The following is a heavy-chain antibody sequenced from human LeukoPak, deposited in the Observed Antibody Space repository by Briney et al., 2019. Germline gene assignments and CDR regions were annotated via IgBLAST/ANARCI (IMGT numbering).Heavy chain of an antibody. CDR2: IYDSGST. CDR3: AKSGGYGLIDY. CDR1: GVSISGSGYY. Sequence: SETLSLTCTVSGVSISGSGYYWGWIRQPPGKGLEWIGNIYDSGSTYYNASLQSRVTISIDTSKNQFSLRLSSVTAADTAMYYCAKSGGYGLIDYWGQGTLVTVSS. V-gene: IGHV4-39*01. D-gene: IGHD1-26*01. J-gene: IGHJ4*02.